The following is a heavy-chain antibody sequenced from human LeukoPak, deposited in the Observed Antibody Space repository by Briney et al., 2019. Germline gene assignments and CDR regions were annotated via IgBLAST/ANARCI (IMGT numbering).Heavy chain of an antibody. Sequence: SGTLSLTCTVSGGSISSSSYYWGWIRQPPGKGLEWIGSIYYSGGTNYNPSLTSRVTISVDTSKNQFSLKLSSVTAADTAVYYCARRCTTTSCYRGGMDVWGQGTTVTVSS. D-gene: IGHD2-2*01. V-gene: IGHV4-39*01. CDR1: GGSISSSSYY. J-gene: IGHJ6*02. CDR3: ARRCTTTSCYRGGMDV. CDR2: IYYSGGT.